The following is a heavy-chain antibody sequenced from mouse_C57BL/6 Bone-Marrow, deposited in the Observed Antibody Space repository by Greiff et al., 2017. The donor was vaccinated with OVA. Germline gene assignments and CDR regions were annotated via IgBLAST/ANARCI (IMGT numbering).Heavy chain of an antibody. CDR1: GFTFSSYA. CDR3: TRVGLRLYYFDY. D-gene: IGHD1-1*01. CDR2: ISSGGDYI. J-gene: IGHJ2*01. V-gene: IGHV5-9-1*02. Sequence: EVKLMESGEGLVKPGGSLKLSCAASGFTFSSYAMSWVRQTPEKRLEWVAYISSGGDYISYADTVKGRFTISRDNARNTLYLQMSSLKSEDTAMYYCTRVGLRLYYFDYWGQGTTLTVSS.